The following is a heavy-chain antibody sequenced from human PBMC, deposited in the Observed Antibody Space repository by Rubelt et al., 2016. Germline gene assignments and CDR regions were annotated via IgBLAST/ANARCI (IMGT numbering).Heavy chain of an antibody. V-gene: IGHV3-48*04. CDR2: ISSSSSTI. D-gene: IGHD3-3*01. Sequence: GLEWVSYISSSSSTIYYADSVKGRFTISRDNAKNSLYLQMNSLRAEDTAVYYCARESTYYDFWSGYGMDVWGQGTTVTVSS. CDR3: ARESTYYDFWSGYGMDV. J-gene: IGHJ6*02.